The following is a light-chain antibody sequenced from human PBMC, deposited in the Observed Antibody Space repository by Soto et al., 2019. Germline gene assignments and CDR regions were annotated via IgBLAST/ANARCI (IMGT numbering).Light chain of an antibody. CDR3: QQYSSMFS. Sequence: DIQMTQSPSFLSASVGDRVTIACQSSHDVSRNLNWLQQKPGEAPKLLIYDASNLERGVPSRFSGSGSGTDFTLIISSLQTEDVATDYCQQYSSMFSIGGGTAIEIK. CDR2: DAS. J-gene: IGKJ4*01. V-gene: IGKV1-33*01. CDR1: HDVSRN.